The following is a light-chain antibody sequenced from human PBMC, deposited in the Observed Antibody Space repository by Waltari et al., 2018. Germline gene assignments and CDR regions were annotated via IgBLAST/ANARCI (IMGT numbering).Light chain of an antibody. CDR2: DNS. CDR3: QSYDSSLSRV. CDR1: SSHIWAGSD. Sequence: QSVLTQPPSVSGAPGQRVTIPCTGSSSHIWAGSDVPWYQQLPGTAPKLLIYDNSNRPSGVPDRFSGSKSGTSASLAITGLQAEDEADYYCQSYDSSLSRVFGTGTKVIVL. V-gene: IGLV1-40*01. J-gene: IGLJ1*01.